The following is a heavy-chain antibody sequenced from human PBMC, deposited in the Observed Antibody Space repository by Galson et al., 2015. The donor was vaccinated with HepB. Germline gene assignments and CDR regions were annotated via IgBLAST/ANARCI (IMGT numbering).Heavy chain of an antibody. J-gene: IGHJ4*02. V-gene: IGHV3-23*01. CDR3: AKRRGGSSYFGSYFDY. CDR2: ISGSGGST. D-gene: IGHD2-15*01. Sequence: SLRLSCAASGFTFSSYAMHWVRQAPGKGLEWVSAISGSGGSTYYADSVKGRFTISRDNSKNTLYLRMNSLRAEDTAVYYCAKRRGGSSYFGSYFDYWGQGTLVTVSS. CDR1: GFTFSSYA.